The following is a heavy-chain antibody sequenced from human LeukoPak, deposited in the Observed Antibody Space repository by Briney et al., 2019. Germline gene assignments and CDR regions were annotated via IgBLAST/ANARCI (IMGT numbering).Heavy chain of an antibody. J-gene: IGHJ4*02. CDR1: GFTVSSNY. D-gene: IGHD3-10*01. CDR3: ARGIWFGELSTFDY. CDR2: IYSGGST. Sequence: GGSLRLXCAASGFTVSSNYMSWVRQAPGKGLECVSVIYSGGSTYYADSVKGRFTISRDNSKNTLYLQMNSLRAEDTAVYYCARGIWFGELSTFDYWGQGTLVTVSS. V-gene: IGHV3-53*01.